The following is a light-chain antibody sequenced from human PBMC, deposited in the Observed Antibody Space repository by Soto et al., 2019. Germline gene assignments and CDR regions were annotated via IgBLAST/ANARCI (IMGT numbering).Light chain of an antibody. CDR1: QSLRSTS. J-gene: IGKJ1*01. CDR2: GAS. CDR3: QQYGSASWT. Sequence: PGERATLSCRASQSLRSTSLAWYQQKPGQAPRLLISGASTRAADIPDRFSGSGSGTDFTLTISRLEPEDFAVYYCQQYGSASWTFGEGTKVDIK. V-gene: IGKV3-20*01.